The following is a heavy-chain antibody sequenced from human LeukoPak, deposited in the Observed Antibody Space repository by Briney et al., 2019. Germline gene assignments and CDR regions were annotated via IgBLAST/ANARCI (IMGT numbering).Heavy chain of an antibody. D-gene: IGHD3-3*01. CDR3: ARDSGVVRYYFDY. V-gene: IGHV3-33*01. CDR2: IWYDGSNK. CDR1: GFTFSSYG. Sequence: PGGSLRLSCAASGFTFSSYGMHWVRQAPGKGLEWVAVIWYDGSNKYYADSVKGRFTISRDNSKNTLYLQMNSLRAEDTAVYYCARDSGVVRYYFDYWGQGTLVTVSS. J-gene: IGHJ4*02.